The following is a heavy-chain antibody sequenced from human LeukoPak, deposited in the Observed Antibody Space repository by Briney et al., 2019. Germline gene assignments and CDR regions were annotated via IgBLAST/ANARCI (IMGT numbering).Heavy chain of an antibody. V-gene: IGHV3-23*01. CDR1: GFTFSGFA. D-gene: IGHD1-26*01. J-gene: IGHJ6*01. CDR2: ISGSGDNT. Sequence: RAGGSLRLSCAASGFTFSGFAMSWVRRTPGKGLEWVSGISGSGDNTLYADSVEGRFTISRDNSKNTLYLEMNSLRAEDTAIYYCAKMKGHPLPKYYMDVWGQGTTVTVSS. CDR3: AKMKGHPLPKYYMDV.